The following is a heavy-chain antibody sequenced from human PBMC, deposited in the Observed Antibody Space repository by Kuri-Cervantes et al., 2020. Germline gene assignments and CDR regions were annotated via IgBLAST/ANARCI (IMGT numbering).Heavy chain of an antibody. CDR3: ARGRRGGTGVFDI. CDR1: GFTFNNYW. D-gene: IGHD1-1*01. J-gene: IGHJ3*02. Sequence: GGSLRLSCAVSGFTFNNYWMSWVRQAPGKGLEWVANIKQDGSEKYNVDFVKGRFTISRDNAKNSLYLQMNSLRAEDTAVYYCARGRRGGTGVFDIWGQGTMVTVSS. V-gene: IGHV3-7*02. CDR2: IKQDGSEK.